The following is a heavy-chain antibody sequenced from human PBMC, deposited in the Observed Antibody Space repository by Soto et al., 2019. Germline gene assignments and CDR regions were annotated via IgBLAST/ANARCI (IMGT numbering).Heavy chain of an antibody. J-gene: IGHJ6*02. CDR2: ISDSGRT. D-gene: IGHD2-2*01. CDR1: GAHIDQYY. CDR3: ARDSTTGFTYYGIDA. Sequence: EPLSLTWTVAGAHIDQYYWPWLRQPPGKGLEWIGDISDSGRTNYNPSLRSRVTISVDTSKNQVSLRLNYVTAADTAVYYCARDSTTGFTYYGIDAWGQGTTVTVSS. V-gene: IGHV4-59*01.